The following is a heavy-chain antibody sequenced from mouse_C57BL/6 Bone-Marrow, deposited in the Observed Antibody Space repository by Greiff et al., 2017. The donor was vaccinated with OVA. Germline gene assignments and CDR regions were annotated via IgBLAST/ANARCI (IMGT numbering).Heavy chain of an antibody. D-gene: IGHD2-2*01. J-gene: IGHJ1*03. CDR3: AREGDDVWYVDV. Sequence: QVQLQQSGAELARPGASVKLSCKASGYTFTSYGISWVKQRTGQGLEWIGEIYPRSGNTYYNEKFKGKATLTADKSSSTAYMELRSLTYEDSAVYFCAREGDDVWYVDVWGTGTTVTVSS. CDR2: IYPRSGNT. CDR1: GYTFTSYG. V-gene: IGHV1-81*01.